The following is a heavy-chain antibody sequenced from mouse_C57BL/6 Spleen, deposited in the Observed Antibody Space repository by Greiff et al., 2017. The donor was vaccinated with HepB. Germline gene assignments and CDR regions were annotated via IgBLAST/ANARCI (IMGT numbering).Heavy chain of an antibody. CDR2: IYPGDGDT. Sequence: VKLQQSGAELVKPGASVKISCKASGYAFSSYWMNWVKQRPGKGLEWIGQIYPGDGDTNYNGKFKGKATLTADKSSSTAYMQLSSLTSEDSAVYFCARWDGGGYFDYWGQGTTLTVSS. J-gene: IGHJ2*01. CDR3: ARWDGGGYFDY. V-gene: IGHV1-80*01. D-gene: IGHD2-3*01. CDR1: GYAFSSYW.